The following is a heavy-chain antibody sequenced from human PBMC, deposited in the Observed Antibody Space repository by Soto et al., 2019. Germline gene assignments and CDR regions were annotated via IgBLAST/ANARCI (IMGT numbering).Heavy chain of an antibody. J-gene: IGHJ2*01. V-gene: IGHV1-18*01. CDR1: GYTFTSYG. Sequence: ASVKVSCKASGYTFTSYGISWVRQAPGQGLEWMGWISAYNGNTNYAQKLQGRVTMTKDTSTSTAYMELRSLRSDDTAVYYCARVGELGCSTSSCYVWYFDLWGRGTLVTVSS. CDR3: ARVGELGCSTSSCYVWYFDL. D-gene: IGHD2-2*01. CDR2: ISAYNGNT.